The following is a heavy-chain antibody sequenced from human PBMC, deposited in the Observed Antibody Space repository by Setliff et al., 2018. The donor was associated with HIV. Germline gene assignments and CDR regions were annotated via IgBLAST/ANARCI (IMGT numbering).Heavy chain of an antibody. D-gene: IGHD2-21*01. CDR3: ARAAPRAGSAPLAYDY. J-gene: IGHJ4*02. Sequence: PAGSLSLSCAPSGFTFSGYWMGWVRQAPGKGLEGVANINQDGGETYYKDSVKGRLAITRDNANNSLHVQMNSLRVEDTAIYYCARAAPRAGSAPLAYDYWGQGTLVTVTS. V-gene: IGHV3-7*01. CDR2: INQDGGET. CDR1: GFTFSGYW.